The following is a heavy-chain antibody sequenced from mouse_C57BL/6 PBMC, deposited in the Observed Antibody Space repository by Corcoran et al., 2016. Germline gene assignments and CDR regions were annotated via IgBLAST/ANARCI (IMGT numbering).Heavy chain of an antibody. V-gene: IGHV3-6*01. CDR2: ISYDGSN. D-gene: IGHD2-4*01. CDR1: GYSITSGYY. J-gene: IGHJ4*01. CDR3: ANYYDYDDYYAMDY. Sequence: DVQLQESGPGLVKPSQSLSLTCSVTGYSITSGYYWNWIRQFPGNKLEWMGYISYDGSNNYNPSLKNRISITRDTSKNQFFLKLNSVTTEDTATYDCANYYDYDDYYAMDYWGQGTSVTVSS.